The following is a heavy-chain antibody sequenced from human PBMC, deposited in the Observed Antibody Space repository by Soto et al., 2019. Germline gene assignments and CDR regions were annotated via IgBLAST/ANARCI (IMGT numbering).Heavy chain of an antibody. J-gene: IGHJ1*01. D-gene: IGHD5-18*01. Sequence: QVQVVQSGAEVKKPGSSVKISCKASGRIFSSFPTSWVRQVPGQGLEWMGGVISASGSVTYAPKFQGRVTMTAVNSVGIGYMELTSLTSEDTAIYYWARVGSRDAYNYVLDQWGPGTMVTVSS. V-gene: IGHV1-69*06. CDR3: ARVGSRDAYNYVLDQ. CDR1: GRIFSSFP. CDR2: VISASGSV.